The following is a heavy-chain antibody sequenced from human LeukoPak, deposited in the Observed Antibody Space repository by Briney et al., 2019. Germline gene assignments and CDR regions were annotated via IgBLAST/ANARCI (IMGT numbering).Heavy chain of an antibody. D-gene: IGHD3-10*01. V-gene: IGHV4-34*01. CDR3: ARGYYYGSGSYSFDY. Sequence: SETLSLTCDVYGGSFSGYYWSWIRQPPGKGLEWIGEINHSGNTNYNPSLKSRVTISVDTSKNQFSLQLNSVTPEDTAVYYCARGYYYGSGSYSFDYWGQGTLVTVSS. J-gene: IGHJ4*02. CDR1: GGSFSGYY. CDR2: INHSGNT.